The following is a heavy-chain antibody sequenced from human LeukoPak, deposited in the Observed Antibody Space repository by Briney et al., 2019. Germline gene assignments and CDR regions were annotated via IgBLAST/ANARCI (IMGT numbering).Heavy chain of an antibody. D-gene: IGHD6-19*01. V-gene: IGHV1-24*01. CDR1: GDSLTEVP. J-gene: IGHJ6*04. Sequence: ASVKVSCKVSGDSLTEVPVYWVRQAPGKGLEWMGGFDPEEGETIYAQKFQGRVTMTEDTSTDTAYMELSSLRSEDTAIYYCATVGDFATIAVPGFNVWGKGTTVTVSS. CDR3: ATVGDFATIAVPGFNV. CDR2: FDPEEGET.